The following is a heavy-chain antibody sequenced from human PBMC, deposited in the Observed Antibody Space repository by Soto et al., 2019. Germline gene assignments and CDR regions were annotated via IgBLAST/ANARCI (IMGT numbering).Heavy chain of an antibody. CDR3: ASSIVVVPAAMKGDAFDI. V-gene: IGHV1-69*02. Sequence: QVQLVQSGAEVKKPGSSVKVSCKASGGTFSSYTISWVRQAPGQGLEWMGRIIPILGIANYAQKFQGRVTITADRSTSTAYMELSSLRSEDTAVYYCASSIVVVPAAMKGDAFDIWGQGTMVTVSS. D-gene: IGHD2-2*01. CDR1: GGTFSSYT. CDR2: IIPILGIA. J-gene: IGHJ3*02.